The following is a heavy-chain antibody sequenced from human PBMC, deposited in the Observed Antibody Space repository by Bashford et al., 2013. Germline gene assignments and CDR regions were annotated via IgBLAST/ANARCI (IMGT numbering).Heavy chain of an antibody. CDR2: ISYDGSNK. J-gene: IGHJ4*02. Sequence: GGSLRLSCAASGFTFSSYAMHWVRQAPGKGLEWVAVISYDGSNKYYADSVKGRFTISRDNSKNTLYLQMNSLRAEDTAVYYCARDYRMVGVYYFDYWGQGTLVTVSS. CDR3: ARDYRMVGVYYFDY. D-gene: IGHD2-15*01. CDR1: GFTFSSYA. V-gene: IGHV3-30-3*01.